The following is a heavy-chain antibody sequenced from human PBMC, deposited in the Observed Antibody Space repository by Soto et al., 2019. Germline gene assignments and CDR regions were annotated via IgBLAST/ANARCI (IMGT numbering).Heavy chain of an antibody. CDR3: AREVFYGSGSYSTYNWFDP. J-gene: IGHJ5*02. V-gene: IGHV1-8*01. CDR1: GYTFTSYD. D-gene: IGHD3-10*01. CDR2: MNPNSGNT. Sequence: QVQLVQSGAEMKKPGASVKVSCKASGYTFTSYDINWVRQATGQGLEWMGWMNPNSGNTGYAQKFQGRVTMTRNTSISTAYMELSSLRSEDTAVYYCAREVFYGSGSYSTYNWFDPWGQGTLVTVSS.